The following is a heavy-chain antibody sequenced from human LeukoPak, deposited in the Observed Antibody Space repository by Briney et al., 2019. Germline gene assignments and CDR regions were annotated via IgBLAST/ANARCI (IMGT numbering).Heavy chain of an antibody. J-gene: IGHJ4*02. D-gene: IGHD6-13*01. CDR2: ISYDGSNK. V-gene: IGHV3-30-3*01. CDR3: ARDPGTDYFDY. CDR1: GFTFSSYA. Sequence: GRSLRLSCAASGFTFSSYAMHWVRQAPGKGLEGVAVISYDGSNKYYADSVKGRFTISRDNSKNTLYLQMNSLRAEDTAVYYCARDPGTDYFDYWGQGTLVTVSS.